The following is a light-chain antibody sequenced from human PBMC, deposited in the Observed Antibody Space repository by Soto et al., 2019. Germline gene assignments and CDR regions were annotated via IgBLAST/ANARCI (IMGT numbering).Light chain of an antibody. CDR1: SSDVGRYDY. CDR2: DVT. Sequence: QSVLTQPRSVSGSPGQSVTISCTGTSSDVGRYDYVSWYQQHPGKAPKLIIYDVTERPAGVTDRFSGSKSGNTASLTISGLQAEDEVDYSCCSFAGSFSYVFGGGTKVTVL. J-gene: IGLJ1*01. V-gene: IGLV2-11*01. CDR3: CSFAGSFSYV.